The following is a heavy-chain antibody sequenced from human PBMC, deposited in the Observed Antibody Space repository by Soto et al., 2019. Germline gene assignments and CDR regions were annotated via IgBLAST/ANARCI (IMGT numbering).Heavy chain of an antibody. D-gene: IGHD3-16*01. CDR2: INHSGST. V-gene: IGHV4-34*01. CDR3: ARARFGNWLDP. Sequence: SETLSLTCAVYGGSFSDYYWSWIRQPPGKGLEWIGEINHSGSTNYNPSLKSRVTISVDTSKNQFSLKLRSVTAADTAVYYCARARFGNWLDPWGQGTLVTVS. J-gene: IGHJ5*02. CDR1: GGSFSDYY.